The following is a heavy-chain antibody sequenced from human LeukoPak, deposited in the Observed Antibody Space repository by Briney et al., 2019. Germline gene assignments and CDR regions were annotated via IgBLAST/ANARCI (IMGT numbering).Heavy chain of an antibody. D-gene: IGHD1-26*01. CDR1: GYTFTNCY. CDR2: INPANGAT. J-gene: IGHJ4*02. CDR3: ATAPPSGTYYYFDY. V-gene: IGHV1-46*01. Sequence: GASVKVSCKASGYTFTNCYMHWVRQAPGQGLEWMGIINPANGATSYAQKFQGRVTMTRDTSTSIVCMELNSLRSEDTAVYYCATAPPSGTYYYFDYWGQGTLVTVSS.